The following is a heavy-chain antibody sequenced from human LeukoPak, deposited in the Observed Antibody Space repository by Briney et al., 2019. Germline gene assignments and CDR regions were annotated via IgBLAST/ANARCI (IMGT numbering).Heavy chain of an antibody. CDR3: ARDVRFRAYFEL. CDR1: GFTFSSYW. Sequence: GGSLRLSCAASGFTFSSYWMSWVRQAPGKGLEWVANIKQDGSEKYSVDSVKGRFTISRDNAKNSLYLQMNSLRAEDTAVYFCARDVRFRAYFELWGRGTLVTVSS. J-gene: IGHJ2*01. V-gene: IGHV3-7*01. CDR2: IKQDGSEK. D-gene: IGHD3-10*01.